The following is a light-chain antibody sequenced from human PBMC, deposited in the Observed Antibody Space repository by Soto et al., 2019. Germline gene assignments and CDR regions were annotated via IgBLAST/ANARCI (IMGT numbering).Light chain of an antibody. J-gene: IGKJ1*01. CDR3: QQYGSSGWT. Sequence: ESVLTQSPGTLSLSPGERATLSCRASQIVSSSYLAWYQQKPGQAPRLLIYGASSRATGIPDRFSGSGSGTDFTLTISRLEPEDFAVYYCQQYGSSGWTFGQGTKVDIK. CDR2: GAS. V-gene: IGKV3-20*01. CDR1: QIVSSSY.